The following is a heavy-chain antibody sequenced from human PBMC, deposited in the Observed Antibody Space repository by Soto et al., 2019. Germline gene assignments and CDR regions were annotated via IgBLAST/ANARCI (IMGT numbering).Heavy chain of an antibody. CDR1: GFTFSTYW. D-gene: IGHD6-13*01. CDR3: AKDLSVIAAGAGDYYYNGMDV. V-gene: IGHV3-74*01. Sequence: PGGSLRLSCAASGFTFSTYWMHWVRQAPGKGLVWVSRINNDESRTTYADSVKGRFTISRDNSKNTLYLQMNSLRAEDTAVYYCAKDLSVIAAGAGDYYYNGMDVWGQGTTVTVSS. CDR2: INNDESRT. J-gene: IGHJ6*02.